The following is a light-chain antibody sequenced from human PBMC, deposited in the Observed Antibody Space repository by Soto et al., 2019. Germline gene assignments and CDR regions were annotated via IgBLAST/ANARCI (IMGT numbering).Light chain of an antibody. CDR3: SSYTSSSTLV. Sequence: QSALTQPASVSGSPGQSITISCTGTSSDVGAYNYVSWYQQHPGKAPKLMIYDVSNRPSGVSNRFSGSKSGNTASLTISVLQAEDEADYYCSSYTSSSTLVFGGGTKVTVL. J-gene: IGLJ2*01. CDR2: DVS. V-gene: IGLV2-14*01. CDR1: SSDVGAYNY.